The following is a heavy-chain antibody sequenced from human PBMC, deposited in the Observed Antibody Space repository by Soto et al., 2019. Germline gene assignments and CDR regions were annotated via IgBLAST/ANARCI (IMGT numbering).Heavy chain of an antibody. Sequence: RGSLRLSCAASGFTFSSYSMSWVLQAPGKGLEWVSGFRTGGDDGTTYYADSVKGRFTISRDNSKNTLFLQMNSLRAEDTAVYYCAKKVNSGPGSQYFDYWGQGTLVTVSS. V-gene: IGHV3-23*01. CDR3: AKKVNSGPGSQYFDY. CDR2: FRTGGDDGTT. D-gene: IGHD3-10*01. J-gene: IGHJ4*02. CDR1: GFTFSSYS.